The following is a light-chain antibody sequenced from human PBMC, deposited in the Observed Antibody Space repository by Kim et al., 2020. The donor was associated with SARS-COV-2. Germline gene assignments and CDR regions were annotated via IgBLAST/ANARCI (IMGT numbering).Light chain of an antibody. V-gene: IGKV1-5*03. CDR2: LAF. CDR1: ENINTW. CDR3: QHSTRFPSS. J-gene: IGKJ2*01. Sequence: ASLGARVSVACRSSENINTWLAWYQQKPGKAPNLLIYLAFTLGTVVPPLFSGSGSGTAFTLTITSLQIDDFATYYCQHSTRFPSSFGQGTKLEI.